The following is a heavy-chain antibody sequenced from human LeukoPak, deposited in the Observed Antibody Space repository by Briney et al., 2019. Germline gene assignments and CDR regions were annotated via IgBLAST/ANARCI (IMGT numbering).Heavy chain of an antibody. CDR3: AYCGGDCYSDY. J-gene: IGHJ4*02. V-gene: IGHV1-69*05. Sequence: SVKVSCKASGGTFSSYAISWVRQAPGQGLEWMGRIIPIFGTANYAQKLQGRVTMTTDTSTSTAYMELRSLRSDDTAVYYCAYCGGDCYSDYWGQGTLVTVSS. CDR1: GGTFSSYA. CDR2: IIPIFGTA. D-gene: IGHD2-21*01.